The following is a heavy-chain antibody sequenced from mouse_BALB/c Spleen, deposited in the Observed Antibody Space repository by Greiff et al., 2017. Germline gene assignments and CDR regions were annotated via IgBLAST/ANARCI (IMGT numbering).Heavy chain of an antibody. V-gene: IGHV5-17*02. Sequence: EVQVVESGGGLVQPGGSRKLSCAASGFTFSSFGMHWVRQAPEKGLEWVAYISSGSSTIYYADTVKGRFTISRDNPKNTLFLQMTSLRSEDTAMYYCARRGNNYAMDYWGQGTSVTVSS. J-gene: IGHJ4*01. D-gene: IGHD5-2*01. CDR3: ARRGNNYAMDY. CDR1: GFTFSSFG. CDR2: ISSGSSTI.